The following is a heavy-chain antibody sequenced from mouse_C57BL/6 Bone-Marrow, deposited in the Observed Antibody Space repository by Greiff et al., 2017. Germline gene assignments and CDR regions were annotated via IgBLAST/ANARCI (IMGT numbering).Heavy chain of an antibody. J-gene: IGHJ2*01. CDR1: GFTFSSYA. V-gene: IGHV5-4*01. CDR2: ISDGGSYT. CDR3: AGDLGGY. Sequence: EVKVVESGGGLVKPGGSLKLSCAASGFTFSSYAMSWVRQTPEKRLEWVATISDGGSYTYYPDNVKGRFTISRDNAKNNLYLQMSHLKSEDTAMYYCAGDLGGYWGQGTTLTVSS.